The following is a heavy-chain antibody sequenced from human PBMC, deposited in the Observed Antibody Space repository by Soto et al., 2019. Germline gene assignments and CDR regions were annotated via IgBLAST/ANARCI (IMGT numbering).Heavy chain of an antibody. CDR1: GYTFSDHY. V-gene: IGHV1-2*02. CDR2: INPNSGGT. J-gene: IGHJ5*01. CDR3: ARYGHGSDYGWFDS. Sequence: ASVKFSCKAPGYTFSDHYMHWVRQSPGQGLEWMAWINPNSGGTTYAQKFQGRVTMTRDTSKNKFSLKLNSVTAADTAMYYCARYGHGSDYGWFDSWGQGTLVTVSS. D-gene: IGHD3-10*01.